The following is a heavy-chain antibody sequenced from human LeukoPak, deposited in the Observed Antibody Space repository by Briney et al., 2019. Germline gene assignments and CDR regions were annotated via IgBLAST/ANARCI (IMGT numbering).Heavy chain of an antibody. CDR2: IYYSGST. D-gene: IGHD3-22*01. CDR1: GGSISSSSYY. J-gene: IGHJ3*02. V-gene: IGHV4-39*07. Sequence: SETLSLTCTVSGGSISSSSYYWGWIRQPPGKGLEWIGSIYYSGSTYYNPSLKSRVTISVDTSKNQFSLKLSSVTAADTAVYYCARGPNYYDSSGYDDAFDIWGQGTMVTVSS. CDR3: ARGPNYYDSSGYDDAFDI.